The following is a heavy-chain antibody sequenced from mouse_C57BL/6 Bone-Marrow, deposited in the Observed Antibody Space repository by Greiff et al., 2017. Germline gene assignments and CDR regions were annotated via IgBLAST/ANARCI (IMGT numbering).Heavy chain of an antibody. CDR2: ISSGSSTI. V-gene: IGHV5-17*01. D-gene: IGHD1-1*01. J-gene: IGHJ1*03. Sequence: EVKVEESGGGLVKPGGSLKLSCAASGFTFSDYGMHWVRQAPEKGLEWVAYISSGSSTIYYADTVKGRFTISRDNAKNTLFLQMTSLRSEDTAMYYCASPNSGSLWYFDVWGTGTTVTVSS. CDR3: ASPNSGSLWYFDV. CDR1: GFTFSDYG.